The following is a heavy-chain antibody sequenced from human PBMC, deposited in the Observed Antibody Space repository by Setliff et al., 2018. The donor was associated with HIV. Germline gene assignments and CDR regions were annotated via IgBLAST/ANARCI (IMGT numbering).Heavy chain of an antibody. V-gene: IGHV4-4*09. J-gene: IGHJ4*02. CDR3: ATLGHSGGNFLAY. Sequence: SETLSLTCTVSGDSVNDFYCNWIRRPPGKGPEWIGYIHSSWSTIYNPALKRRITISLDTSKEQFSLELSSATAADTAVYYCATLGHSGGNFLAYWGQGSMVTVSS. CDR1: GDSVNDFY. D-gene: IGHD6-25*01. CDR2: IHSSWST.